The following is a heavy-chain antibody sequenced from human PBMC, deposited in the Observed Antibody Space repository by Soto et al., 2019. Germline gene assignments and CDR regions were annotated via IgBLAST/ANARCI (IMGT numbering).Heavy chain of an antibody. J-gene: IGHJ5*02. CDR3: ACCHCGGDCYPVWVGFDP. CDR2: IYYSGST. CDR1: GGSISSSSYY. V-gene: IGHV4-39*01. D-gene: IGHD2-21*02. Sequence: QLQLQESGPGLVKPSETLSLTCTVSGGSISSSSYYWGWIGQPPGKGLEWIGSIYYSGSTYYNPSLKSRVTRSVASSKNPFSLKLSSVTAADTAVYSWACCHCGGDCYPVWVGFDPWGQGTLVTVSS.